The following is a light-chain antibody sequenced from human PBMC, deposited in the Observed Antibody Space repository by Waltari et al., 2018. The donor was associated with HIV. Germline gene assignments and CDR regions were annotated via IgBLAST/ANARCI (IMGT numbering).Light chain of an antibody. V-gene: IGLV1-47*01. CDR1: KSNIGNNF. CDR3: ASWDDNLGHWI. CDR2: RNV. J-gene: IGLJ2*01. Sequence: QPKMTQAPSASKTPGQRIPMSCSGTKSNIGNNFTYWYQQIAGAAPRLVMARNVQRPAGVPDRFSGTKSGTSAFLAITGLRLDDEATYFCASWDDNLGHWIFGGGTKLTVL.